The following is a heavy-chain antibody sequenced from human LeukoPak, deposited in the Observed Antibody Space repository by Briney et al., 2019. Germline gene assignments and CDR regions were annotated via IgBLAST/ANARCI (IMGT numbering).Heavy chain of an antibody. CDR2: INPSGGST. V-gene: IGHV1-46*04. J-gene: IGHJ5*02. Sequence: GASVKVSCKAYGYTVTNYWIYWVRQAPGQGREWIGIINPSGGSTNYAQKLQGRVTITADQSARPACMELGSLRSEEPAVYYCARAHETYSSDSSGYLTWGQGTLGTVSS. CDR1: GYTVTNYW. CDR3: ARAHETYSSDSSGYLT. D-gene: IGHD3-22*01.